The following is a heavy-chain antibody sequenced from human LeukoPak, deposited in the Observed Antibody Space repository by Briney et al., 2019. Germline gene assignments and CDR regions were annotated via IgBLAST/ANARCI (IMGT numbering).Heavy chain of an antibody. CDR2: IYHSGST. J-gene: IGHJ5*02. V-gene: IGHV4-4*02. CDR1: GGSISSSNW. D-gene: IGHD2-2*01. Sequence: SETLSLTCAVSGGSISSSNWWSWVRQPPGKGLEWIGEIYHSGSTNYNPSLKSRVTISVDKSKNQFSLKLSSVTAADTAVYYCARMYCSSTSCYDAGRSGGWFDPWGQGTLVTVSS. CDR3: ARMYCSSTSCYDAGRSGGWFDP.